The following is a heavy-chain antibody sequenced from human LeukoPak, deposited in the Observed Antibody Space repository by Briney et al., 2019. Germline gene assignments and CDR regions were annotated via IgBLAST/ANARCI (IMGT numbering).Heavy chain of an antibody. J-gene: IGHJ5*02. CDR1: GGSINYDY. V-gene: IGHV4-59*01. CDR3: ARTPHSSGWYNWFDP. D-gene: IGHD6-19*01. CDR2: IYYSGST. Sequence: PSETLSLTCTVSGGSINYDYWSWIRQPPGKGLEWIGYIYYSGSTNYNPSLKSRVTISVDTSKNQFSLKLSSVTAADTAVYYCARTPHSSGWYNWFDPWGQGTLVTVSS.